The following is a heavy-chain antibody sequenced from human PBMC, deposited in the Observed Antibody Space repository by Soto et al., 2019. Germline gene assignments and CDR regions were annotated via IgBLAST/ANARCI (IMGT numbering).Heavy chain of an antibody. J-gene: IGHJ6*04. V-gene: IGHV3-48*02. CDR1: AFTFSSYS. Sequence: GGSLRLSGAASAFTFSSYSMNCVRQAPGNGLEWVSYISSNSRTIYYADSVKGRFTISRDNAKNLLYLQMNSLRDEDTAVSYSASEGYDFWSSAALYGMYVWGKCTTVTVS. CDR3: ASEGYDFWSSAALYGMYV. CDR2: ISSNSRTI. D-gene: IGHD3-3*01.